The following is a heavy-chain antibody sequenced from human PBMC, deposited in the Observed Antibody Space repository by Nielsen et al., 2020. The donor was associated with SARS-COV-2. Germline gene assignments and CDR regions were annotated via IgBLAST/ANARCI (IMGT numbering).Heavy chain of an antibody. Sequence: ASVKVSCKASGYAFPAYGISWVRQAPGQGLEWMGWISAYNGNTNYAQKLQGRVTMTTDTSTSTAYMELRSLRSDDTAVYYCARGIVVVPAASRTYYYGMDVWGQGTTVTVSS. CDR2: ISAYNGNT. J-gene: IGHJ6*02. CDR1: GYAFPAYG. D-gene: IGHD2-2*01. CDR3: ARGIVVVPAASRTYYYGMDV. V-gene: IGHV1-18*04.